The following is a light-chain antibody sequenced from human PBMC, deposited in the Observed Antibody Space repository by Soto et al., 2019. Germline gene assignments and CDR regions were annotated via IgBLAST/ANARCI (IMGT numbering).Light chain of an antibody. CDR2: SSD. CDR3: AAWDDSLSGVI. V-gene: IGLV1-44*01. CDR1: RSNIGTNY. Sequence: QPVLTQPPSASGTPGQRVTISGSGGRSNIGTNYVHWYKKLPGTAPKLLIYSSDHQPSGVPDRFSGTKSGTSASLVISGLQSEDEGDYYCAAWDDSLSGVIFGGGTKLTVL. J-gene: IGLJ2*01.